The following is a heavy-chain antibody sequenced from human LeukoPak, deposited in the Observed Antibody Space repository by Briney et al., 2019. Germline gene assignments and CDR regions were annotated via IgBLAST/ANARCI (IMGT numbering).Heavy chain of an antibody. J-gene: IGHJ4*02. CDR3: ARGPYSGSYGNFDY. CDR1: GGSFSSYY. D-gene: IGHD1-26*01. V-gene: IGHV4-34*01. CDR2: INHSGST. Sequence: SETLSLTCAVYGGSFSSYYWSWIRQPPGKGLEWIGEINHSGSTNYNPSLESRVTISLDTSKNQFSLQLNSVTAADTALYYCARGPYSGSYGNFDYWGQGTLVTVSS.